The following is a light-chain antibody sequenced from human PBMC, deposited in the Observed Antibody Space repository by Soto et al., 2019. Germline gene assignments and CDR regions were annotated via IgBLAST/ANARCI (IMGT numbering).Light chain of an antibody. J-gene: IGLJ2*01. V-gene: IGLV1-40*03. CDR1: SSNIGAGYE. Sequence: QAVVTQPPSVSGAPGQRVTISCTGSSSNIGAGYEVHWYQQLPGTAAKLLIYGNIYRPSGVPDRFSGSKSDASVSLAITGLQAEDEADYHCQSYDSSLSGVVFGGGTKLTVL. CDR2: GNI. CDR3: QSYDSSLSGVV.